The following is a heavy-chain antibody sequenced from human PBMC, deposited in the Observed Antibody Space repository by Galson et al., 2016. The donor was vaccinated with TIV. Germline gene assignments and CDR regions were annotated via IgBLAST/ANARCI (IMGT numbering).Heavy chain of an antibody. Sequence: QSGAEVKKPGESLKISCKASGYTFTDYYMHWVRQAPGQGLEWMGRINPNTGVTKFAQKFQGRVTMTRDTSITTAYMELSRLRSDDTAVYYCASTPFRGPYNYYGVDVWGQGSTVIVSS. V-gene: IGHV1-2*06. CDR1: GYTFTDYY. CDR2: INPNTGVT. CDR3: ASTPFRGPYNYYGVDV. D-gene: IGHD3-10*01. J-gene: IGHJ6*02.